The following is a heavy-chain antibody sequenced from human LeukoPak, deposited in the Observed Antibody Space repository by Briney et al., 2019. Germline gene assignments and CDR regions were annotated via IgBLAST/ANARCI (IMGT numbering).Heavy chain of an antibody. J-gene: IGHJ6*02. CDR1: GFTFSSYE. Sequence: GGSLRLSCAASGFTFSSYEMNWVRQAPGKGLEWVSSISSSSSYIYYADSVKGRFTISRDNAKNSLYLQMNSLRAEDTAVYYCARDLGYSGYDSGMDVWGQGTTVTVSS. D-gene: IGHD5-12*01. V-gene: IGHV3-21*01. CDR3: ARDLGYSGYDSGMDV. CDR2: ISSSSSYI.